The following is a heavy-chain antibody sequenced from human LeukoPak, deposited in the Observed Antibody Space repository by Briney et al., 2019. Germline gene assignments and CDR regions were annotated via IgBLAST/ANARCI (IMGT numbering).Heavy chain of an antibody. CDR2: ISTRANSDVT. V-gene: IGHV3-73*01. D-gene: IGHD2-21*02. J-gene: IGHJ4*02. CDR3: TTLVYCGGDCYRAPDY. CDR1: GFTFRRSA. Sequence: PGCSLTLSCAASGFTFRRSAMHWLRPASRKELDWVGRISTRANSDVTSYATAVKGRFTISRNDAKNTAYLQINSRRTEDTAVYFCTTLVYCGGDCYRAPDYWGQGTLGSVSS.